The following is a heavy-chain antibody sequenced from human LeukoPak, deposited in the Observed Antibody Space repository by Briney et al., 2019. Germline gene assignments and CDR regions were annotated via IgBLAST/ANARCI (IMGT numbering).Heavy chain of an antibody. CDR1: GFTFSSYW. D-gene: IGHD2-2*01. CDR3: ARDAGMIGCSSTSCDGFDY. V-gene: IGHV3-74*01. CDR2: INSDGSSR. Sequence: GGSLRLSCAASGFTFSSYWMHWVRQAPGKGLVWVSRINSDGSSRSYADSVKGRFTISRDNAKNSLYLQMNSLRAEDTAVYYCARDAGMIGCSSTSCDGFDYWGQGTLVTVSS. J-gene: IGHJ4*02.